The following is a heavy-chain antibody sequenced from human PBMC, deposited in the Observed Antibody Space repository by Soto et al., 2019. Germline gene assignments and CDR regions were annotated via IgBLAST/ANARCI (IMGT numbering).Heavy chain of an antibody. CDR1: GYTFTSYY. J-gene: IGHJ5*02. V-gene: IGHV1-46*03. CDR2: INPSGGST. Sequence: ASVKASCKASGYTFTSYYMHWVRQAPGQGLEWMGIINPSGGSTSYAQKFQGRVTMTRDTSTSTVYMELSSLRSEDTAVYYCARGPARYCSGGSCYPFDPWGQGTLVTVSS. D-gene: IGHD2-15*01. CDR3: ARGPARYCSGGSCYPFDP.